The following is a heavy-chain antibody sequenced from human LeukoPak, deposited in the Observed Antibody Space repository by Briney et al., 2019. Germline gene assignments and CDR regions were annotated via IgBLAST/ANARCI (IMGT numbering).Heavy chain of an antibody. Sequence: GGSLRLSCAASGFTFSNAWMSWVRQAPGKGLEWVGRIKSKTDGGTTDYAAPVKGRFTISRDDSKNTLHLQMNSLKTEDTAVYYCTTDDPPLLRYFDWVDYWGQGTLVTVSS. J-gene: IGHJ4*02. CDR2: IKSKTDGGTT. V-gene: IGHV3-15*01. D-gene: IGHD3-9*01. CDR3: TTDDPPLLRYFDWVDY. CDR1: GFTFSNAW.